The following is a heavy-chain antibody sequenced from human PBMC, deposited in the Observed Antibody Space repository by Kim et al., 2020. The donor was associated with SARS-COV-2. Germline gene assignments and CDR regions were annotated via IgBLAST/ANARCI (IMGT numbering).Heavy chain of an antibody. J-gene: IGHJ3*02. CDR2: ISYDGSNK. CDR3: AKSRGGSGSYLADAFDI. Sequence: GGSLRLSCAASGFTFSSYAMHWVRQAPGKGLEWVAVISYDGSNKYYADSVKGRFTISRDNSKNTLYLQMNSLRAEDTAVYYCAKSRGGSGSYLADAFDIWGQGTMVTVSS. V-gene: IGHV3-30-3*02. D-gene: IGHD3-10*01. CDR1: GFTFSSYA.